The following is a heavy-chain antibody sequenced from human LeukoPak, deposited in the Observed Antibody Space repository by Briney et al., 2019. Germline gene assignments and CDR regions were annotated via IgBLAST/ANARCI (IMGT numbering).Heavy chain of an antibody. D-gene: IGHD6-13*01. CDR1: GFTFRNAS. CDR2: IKSKTDGGTT. V-gene: IGHV3-15*01. CDR3: ARASPVGYSSSWGFDY. Sequence: GGSLRLSCAASGFTFRNASMSWVRQAPGKGLEWAGRIKSKTDGGTTDYAAPVKGRFTISRDDSKNTLYLQMNSLRAEDTAVYYCARASPVGYSSSWGFDYWGQGTLVTVSS. J-gene: IGHJ4*02.